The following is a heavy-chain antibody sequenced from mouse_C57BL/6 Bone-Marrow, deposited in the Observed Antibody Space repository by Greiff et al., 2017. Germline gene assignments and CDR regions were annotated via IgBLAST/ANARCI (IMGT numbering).Heavy chain of an antibody. V-gene: IGHV5-17*01. J-gene: IGHJ1*03. Sequence: EVKLVESGGGLVKPGGSLKLSCAASGFTFSDYGMHWVRQAPEKGLEWVAYISSGSSTIYYADTVKGRFTISRDNAKNTLCLQMTSLRSEDTAMYYCARIPYGSSPYWYFDVWGTGTTVTVSS. D-gene: IGHD1-1*01. CDR1: GFTFSDYG. CDR3: ARIPYGSSPYWYFDV. CDR2: ISSGSSTI.